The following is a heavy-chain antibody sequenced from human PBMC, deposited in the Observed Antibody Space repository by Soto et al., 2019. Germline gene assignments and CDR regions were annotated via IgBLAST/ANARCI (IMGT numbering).Heavy chain of an antibody. V-gene: IGHV3-23*01. Sequence: HPGGSLRLSCAASGFTFSTYAMSWVRQAPGKGLEWVSAISGSGGTTYYADSVKGRFTISRDNSKDTLYLQMNSLRAEDTAVYYCAKDGGDVVVVAATPDYYYMDVWGKGTTVTVSS. D-gene: IGHD2-15*01. CDR2: ISGSGGTT. J-gene: IGHJ6*03. CDR1: GFTFSTYA. CDR3: AKDGGDVVVVAATPDYYYMDV.